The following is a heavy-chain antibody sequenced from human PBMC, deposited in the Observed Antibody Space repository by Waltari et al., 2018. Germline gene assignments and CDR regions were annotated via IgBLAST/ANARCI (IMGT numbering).Heavy chain of an antibody. V-gene: IGHV1-2*02. Sequence: QDHLVQSGSAVKTPGASVTGSCQHSGYPFTDYPLHWFRQTPNQRFEWMGWFNPKKGDSDSAANFLGRVTMSRDTSINTVYLDLSGLRSDDTAVYFCARDPGPIVGAPDLWGQGTLVTVFS. CDR1: GYPFTDYP. D-gene: IGHD1-26*01. CDR3: ARDPGPIVGAPDL. J-gene: IGHJ5*02. CDR2: FNPKKGDS.